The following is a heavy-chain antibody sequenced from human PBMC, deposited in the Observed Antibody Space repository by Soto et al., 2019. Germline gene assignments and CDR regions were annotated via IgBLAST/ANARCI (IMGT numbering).Heavy chain of an antibody. Sequence: QVQLVESGGGVVQPGRSLRLSCAASGFTFSSYGMHWVRQAPGKGLEWVAVIWYDGSNKYYADSVKGRFTISRDNSKNTLYRQMNSLRAEDTAVYYCARTRGTVGANNWFDPWGQGTLVTVSS. V-gene: IGHV3-33*01. D-gene: IGHD1-26*01. CDR2: IWYDGSNK. CDR1: GFTFSSYG. J-gene: IGHJ5*02. CDR3: ARTRGTVGANNWFDP.